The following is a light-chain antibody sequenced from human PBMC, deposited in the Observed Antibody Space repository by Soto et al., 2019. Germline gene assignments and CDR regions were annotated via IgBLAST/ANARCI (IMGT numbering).Light chain of an antibody. Sequence: QSALTQPASVSASPGQSITISCTGTSSDVGAYDSVSWYQQHPGKAPKLMIYEVSNRPSGLSNRFSGSKSGNTASLTISGLQAEDEAVYYCSSDTSGGTWVFGGGTQLTVL. CDR3: SSDTSGGTWV. V-gene: IGLV2-14*01. CDR1: SSDVGAYDS. J-gene: IGLJ3*02. CDR2: EVS.